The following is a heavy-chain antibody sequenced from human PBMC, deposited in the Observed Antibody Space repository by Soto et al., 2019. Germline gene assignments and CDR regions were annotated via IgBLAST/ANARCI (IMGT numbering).Heavy chain of an antibody. Sequence: EVQLVESGGGLVQPGRSLRLSCAASGFTFDDYAMHWVRQAPGKGLEWVSGISWNSGSIGYADSVKGRFTISRDNAKNSLYLQMNSLRAEDTALYYCAKGLYGDYVGEYFQHWGQGTLVTVSS. CDR3: AKGLYGDYVGEYFQH. V-gene: IGHV3-9*01. CDR2: ISWNSGSI. D-gene: IGHD4-17*01. CDR1: GFTFDDYA. J-gene: IGHJ1*01.